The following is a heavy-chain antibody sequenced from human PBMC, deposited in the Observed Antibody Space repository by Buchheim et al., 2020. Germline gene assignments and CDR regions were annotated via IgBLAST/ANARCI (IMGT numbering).Heavy chain of an antibody. J-gene: IGHJ4*02. V-gene: IGHV4-39*07. CDR2: VHYGGST. CDR1: GGSISSSNRF. Sequence: QLQLQESGPGLVKPSETLSLTCTVSGGSISSSNRFWGWIRQSPGKGLEWIGSVHYGGSTYYNPSLQSRVTVSVDTSKNQFSLKLSSVTAADTAVYYCARVPYYGSGSTDGGIDYWGQGTL. D-gene: IGHD3-10*01. CDR3: ARVPYYGSGSTDGGIDY.